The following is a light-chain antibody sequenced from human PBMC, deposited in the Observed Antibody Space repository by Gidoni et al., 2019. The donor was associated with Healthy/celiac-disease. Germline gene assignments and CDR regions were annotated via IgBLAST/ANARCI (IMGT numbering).Light chain of an antibody. CDR3: QQYDNLSLT. V-gene: IGKV1-33*01. Sequence: DIQMTQSPSSLSASVGDRVTITCQACQDISNYLNWYQQKPGKAPKLLIYDASNLETGVPSRFSGSGSGTDFTFTISSLQPEDIATYYCQQYDNLSLTFGGXTKVEIK. CDR2: DAS. J-gene: IGKJ4*01. CDR1: QDISNY.